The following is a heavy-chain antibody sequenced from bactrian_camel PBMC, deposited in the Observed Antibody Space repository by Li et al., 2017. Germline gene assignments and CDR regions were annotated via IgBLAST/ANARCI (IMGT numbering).Heavy chain of an antibody. Sequence: HVQLVESGGESVQAGGSLRLSCEISLYIYSSYCMGWFREAPGKERAAVAAHYTGTATKYVADSVKGRFTISKGNANNILTLYLQIDDLKPSDTAMYYCVGDLDMSWVSPGRVADCGIYDRSDWTTWGQGTQVTVS. CDR1: LYIYSSYC. D-gene: IGHD1*01. V-gene: IGHV3S1*01. J-gene: IGHJ6*01. CDR2: HYTGTATK. CDR3: VGDLDMSWVSPGRVADCGIYDRSDWTT.